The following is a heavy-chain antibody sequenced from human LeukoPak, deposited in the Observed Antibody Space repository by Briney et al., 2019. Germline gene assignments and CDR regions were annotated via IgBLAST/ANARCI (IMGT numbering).Heavy chain of an antibody. Sequence: GGSLRLSCAASGFTFSTYWMHWVRQAPGKGLVWVSRINTDGSITSYADSVKGRFTVSRDNAKNTLFLQMNSLRAEDTAVYCCARASYGVHEALGYWGQGTLVTVSS. J-gene: IGHJ4*02. CDR3: ARASYGVHEALGY. V-gene: IGHV3-74*01. D-gene: IGHD4-17*01. CDR1: GFTFSTYW. CDR2: INTDGSIT.